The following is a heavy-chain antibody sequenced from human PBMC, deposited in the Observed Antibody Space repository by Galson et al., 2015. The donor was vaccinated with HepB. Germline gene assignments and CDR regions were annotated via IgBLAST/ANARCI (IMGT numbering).Heavy chain of an antibody. D-gene: IGHD3-16*01. CDR2: ISWNSGRV. CDR3: AKGGAIYTGNYHDY. Sequence: SLRLSCAASGFTFVDYAMHWVRQPPGKGLEWVSGISWNSGRVDYADSVKGRFTISRDNAKNSLYLQMNSLTTADTALYFCAKGGAIYTGNYHDYWGQGILVTVSS. V-gene: IGHV3-9*01. J-gene: IGHJ4*02. CDR1: GFTFVDYA.